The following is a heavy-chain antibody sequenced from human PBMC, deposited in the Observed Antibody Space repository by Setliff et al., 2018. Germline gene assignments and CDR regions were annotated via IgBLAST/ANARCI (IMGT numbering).Heavy chain of an antibody. J-gene: IGHJ6*03. CDR1: GGSISSGSDY. Sequence: SETLSLTCSVSGGSISSGSDYWTWVRQPAGKGLEWIGHIYTSGSTNYNPSLKSRVTISVDTSKNQFSLKLSSVTAADTAVYYCARAISGWYSAFYYYMDVWGKGTKVTSP. D-gene: IGHD6-19*01. CDR3: ARAISGWYSAFYYYMDV. V-gene: IGHV4-61*09. CDR2: IYTSGST.